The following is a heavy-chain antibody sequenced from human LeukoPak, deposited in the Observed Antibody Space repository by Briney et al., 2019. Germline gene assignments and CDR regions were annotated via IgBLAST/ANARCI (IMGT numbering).Heavy chain of an antibody. CDR3: ATTLYGDYGMYYFDY. D-gene: IGHD4-17*01. V-gene: IGHV3-48*01. Sequence: GGSLRLSCAASGFTFNTYTMNWVRQAPGKGLEWVSYISGSSGIIDYADSVKGRFTISRDNSKNTLYLQMNSLRAEDTAVYYCATTLYGDYGMYYFDYWGQGTLVTVSS. CDR2: ISGSSGII. CDR1: GFTFNTYT. J-gene: IGHJ4*02.